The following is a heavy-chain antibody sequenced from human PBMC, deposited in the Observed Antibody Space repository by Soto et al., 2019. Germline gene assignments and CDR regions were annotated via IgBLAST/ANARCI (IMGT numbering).Heavy chain of an antibody. CDR1: GLTFSAAG. CDR3: AKDKGRTAIDY. Sequence: QVQLVESGGGVVQPGRSLRLSCAASGLTFSAAGMHWVRQAPGKGLEWVAFIANDGTEESYVDSVKGGFTISRDNSQNRLYLQMNGLRTEDTALYYCAKDKGRTAIDYWGQGTLVSVSS. CDR2: IANDGTEE. V-gene: IGHV3-30*18. J-gene: IGHJ4*02.